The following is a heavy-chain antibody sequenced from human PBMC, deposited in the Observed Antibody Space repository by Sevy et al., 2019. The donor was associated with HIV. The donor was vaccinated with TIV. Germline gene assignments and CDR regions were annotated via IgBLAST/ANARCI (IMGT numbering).Heavy chain of an antibody. CDR1: GFTFSKYS. Sequence: GGSLRLSCAASGFTFSKYSMSWVRQPPGKWLEWVSTLSFGCGELNYADSVKGRFTISRDNSKSSVYLQMNNLRPEDTAVYYCAREGCTKPHDYWGQRTLVTVSS. J-gene: IGHJ4*02. CDR3: AREGCTKPHDY. D-gene: IGHD2-8*01. V-gene: IGHV3-23*01. CDR2: LSFGCGEL.